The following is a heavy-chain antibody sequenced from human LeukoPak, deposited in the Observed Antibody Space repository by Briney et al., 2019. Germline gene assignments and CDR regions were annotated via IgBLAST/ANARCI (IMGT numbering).Heavy chain of an antibody. V-gene: IGHV3-74*01. J-gene: IGHJ4*02. CDR2: INTDGSST. CDR1: GFTFSSYW. CDR3: ARDPGGYYGSGSYLQYDY. D-gene: IGHD3-10*01. Sequence: GGSLRLSCAASGFTFSSYWMHWVRQAPGKGLVWVSRINTDGSSTNYADSVKGRFTISRDNAKNSLYLQMNSLRDEGTAVYYCARDPGGYYGSGSYLQYDYWGQGTLVTVSS.